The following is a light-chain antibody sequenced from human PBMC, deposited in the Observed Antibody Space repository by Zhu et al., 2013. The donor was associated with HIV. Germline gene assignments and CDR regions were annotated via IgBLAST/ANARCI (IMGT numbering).Light chain of an antibody. CDR1: SSDVGGYNY. Sequence: QSALTQPRSVSGSPGQSVTISCTGTSSDVGGYNYVSWYQQHPGKAPKLMIYDVSKRPSGVPDRFSGSKSGNTASLTISGLQAEDEADYYCSSYAGYSTLVFGGGTKLTVL. CDR2: DVS. J-gene: IGLJ2*01. V-gene: IGLV2-11*01. CDR3: SSYAGYSTLV.